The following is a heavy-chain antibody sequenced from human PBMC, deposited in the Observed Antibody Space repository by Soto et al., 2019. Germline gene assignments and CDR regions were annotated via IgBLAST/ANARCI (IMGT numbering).Heavy chain of an antibody. CDR2: ISGSGGST. Sequence: EVQLLESGGGLVQPGGSLRLSCAASGFTFSSYAMSWVRQAPGKGLEWVSAISGSGGSTYYADSVKGRFTISRDNSKNTLYLQMNSLRAEDTAVYYCAKESRKYYYDSSGYPYYYYGMDVWGQGTTVTVSS. CDR1: GFTFSSYA. V-gene: IGHV3-23*01. D-gene: IGHD3-22*01. CDR3: AKESRKYYYDSSGYPYYYYGMDV. J-gene: IGHJ6*02.